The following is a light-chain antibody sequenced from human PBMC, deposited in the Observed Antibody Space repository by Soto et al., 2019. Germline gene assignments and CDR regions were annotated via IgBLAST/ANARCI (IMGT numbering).Light chain of an antibody. CDR2: GAS. Sequence: EIVMTQSPATLSVSPGGRATLSSRASQSISDTLAWYQQKPGQAPRLLIYGASTRAPGFPARFSGSGSGTDFTLTISSLRSEDFAVYYCQQYNNWPWTFGQGTKVDIK. CDR1: QSISDT. J-gene: IGKJ1*01. CDR3: QQYNNWPWT. V-gene: IGKV3-15*01.